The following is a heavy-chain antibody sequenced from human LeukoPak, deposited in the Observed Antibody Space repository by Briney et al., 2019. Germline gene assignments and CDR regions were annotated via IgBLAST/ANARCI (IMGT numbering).Heavy chain of an antibody. CDR2: IKEDGSEK. J-gene: IGHJ4*02. Sequence: PGGSLRLSCAASGFTFSRYWMSWVRQAPGKGLEWVANIKEDGSEKYYVDSVKGRFTISRDNAKNSLYLQMNSLRGEDTAVYYCVNFFGGEYPDSCGQGTQVAVSS. D-gene: IGHD3-10*01. CDR3: VNFFGGEYPDS. V-gene: IGHV3-7*01. CDR1: GFTFSRYW.